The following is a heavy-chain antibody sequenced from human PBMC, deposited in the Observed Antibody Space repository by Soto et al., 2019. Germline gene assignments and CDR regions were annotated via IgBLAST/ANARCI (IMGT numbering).Heavy chain of an antibody. V-gene: IGHV3-30-3*01. D-gene: IGHD6-13*01. J-gene: IGHJ6*02. CDR3: ARDIRQLVRYYYYRMDV. CDR2: ISYDGSNK. CDR1: GFTFSSYA. Sequence: PGGSLRLSCAASGFTFSSYAMHWVRQAPGKXLEGVAVISYDGSNKYYADSVKGRFTISRDNSKNTLYLQMNSLRAEDTAVYYCARDIRQLVRYYYYRMDVWGQGTTVTVSS.